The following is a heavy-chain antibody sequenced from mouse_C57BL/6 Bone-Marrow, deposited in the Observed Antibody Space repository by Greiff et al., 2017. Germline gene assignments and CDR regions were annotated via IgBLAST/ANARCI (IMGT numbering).Heavy chain of an antibody. CDR2: IDPENGDT. CDR1: GFTINDDY. Sequence: VQLQQSGAELVRPGASVKLSCTASGFTINDDYMHWVKQRPEQGLAWIGWIDPENGDTEYASKFQGKATITAATSSNTAYLQLSSLTSEDTADYYCTTHRFAYWGQGTLVTVSA. V-gene: IGHV14-4*01. CDR3: TTHRFAY. J-gene: IGHJ3*01.